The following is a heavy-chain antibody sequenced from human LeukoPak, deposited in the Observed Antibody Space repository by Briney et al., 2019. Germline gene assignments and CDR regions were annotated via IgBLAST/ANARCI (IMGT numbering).Heavy chain of an antibody. CDR1: GFTFSSYW. CDR3: ARVNYYGSGRAAFDI. Sequence: GGSLRLSCAASGFTFSSYWMHWVRQAPGKGLVWVSRINSDGSSTSYADSVKGRFTISRDNAKNTLYLQMNSLRAEDTAVYYCARVNYYGSGRAAFDIWGQGTMVTVSS. CDR2: INSDGSST. J-gene: IGHJ3*02. D-gene: IGHD3-10*01. V-gene: IGHV3-74*01.